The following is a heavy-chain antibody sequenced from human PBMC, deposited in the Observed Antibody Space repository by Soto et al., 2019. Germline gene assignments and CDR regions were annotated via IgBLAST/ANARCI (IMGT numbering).Heavy chain of an antibody. J-gene: IGHJ5*02. D-gene: IGHD2-2*02. Sequence: PSETLSLTCTVSGGSISSSSYYWGWIRQPPGKGLEWIGSIYYSGSTYYNPSLKSRVTISVDTSKNQFSLKLSSVTAADTAVYYCARHAYHAIVVVPAAIGYNWFDPWGQGTLVTVSS. CDR3: ARHAYHAIVVVPAAIGYNWFDP. CDR1: GGSISSSSYY. V-gene: IGHV4-39*01. CDR2: IYYSGST.